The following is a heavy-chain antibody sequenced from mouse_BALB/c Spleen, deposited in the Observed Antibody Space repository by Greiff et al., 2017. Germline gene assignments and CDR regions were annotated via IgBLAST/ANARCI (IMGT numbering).Heavy chain of an antibody. V-gene: IGHV14-3*02. Sequence: EVKLMESGAELVKPGASVKLSCTASGFNIKDTYMHWVKQRPEQGLEWIGRIDPANGNTKYDPKFQGKATITADTSSNTAYLQLSSLTSEDTAVYYCASYYGYDYAMDYWGEGTSVTVSS. CDR1: GFNIKDTY. CDR3: ASYYGYDYAMDY. J-gene: IGHJ4*01. CDR2: IDPANGNT. D-gene: IGHD1-2*01.